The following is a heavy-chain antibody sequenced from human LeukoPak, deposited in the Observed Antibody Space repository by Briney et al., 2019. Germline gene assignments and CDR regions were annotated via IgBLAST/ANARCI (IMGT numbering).Heavy chain of an antibody. CDR3: ARDYYYYDSSGGDAFDI. J-gene: IGHJ3*02. D-gene: IGHD3-22*01. CDR1: GFTFSSYW. Sequence: GESLRLSCAASGFTFSSYWMHWVRQAPGKGLVWVSRINSDGSSTSYADSVKGRFTISRDNAKNTLYPQMNSLRAEDTAMYYCARDYYYYDSSGGDAFDIWGQGTMVTVSS. V-gene: IGHV3-74*01. CDR2: INSDGSST.